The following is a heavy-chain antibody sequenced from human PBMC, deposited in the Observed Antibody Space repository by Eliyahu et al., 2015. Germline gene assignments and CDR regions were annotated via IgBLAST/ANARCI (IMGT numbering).Heavy chain of an antibody. J-gene: IGHJ4*02. Sequence: EVQLVESGGGLVQPGGSLRLSCXAXGFPFRSYWLXWVRQAPGKGLEWVSSISSSSSYIYYADSVKGRFTISRDNAKNSLYLQMNSLRAEDTAVYYCARVPPHSRHYDFWSGYSYFDYWGQGTLVTVSS. D-gene: IGHD3-3*01. CDR3: ARVPPHSRHYDFWSGYSYFDY. V-gene: IGHV3-21*01. CDR2: ISSSSSYI. CDR1: GFPFRSYW.